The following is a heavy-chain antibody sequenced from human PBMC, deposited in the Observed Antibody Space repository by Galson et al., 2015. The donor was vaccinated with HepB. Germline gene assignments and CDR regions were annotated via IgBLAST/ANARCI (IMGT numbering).Heavy chain of an antibody. Sequence: SLRLSCAASGFDFYYAWMSWVRQAPGKGLEWVGLIKSNPAGGESNYAAPVKDRFSISRDDSENTVFLQMNSLKTEDTAVYYCIWVQRISIEGYFYYYLDVWGKGTTVTVSS. V-gene: IGHV3-15*01. CDR2: IKSNPAGGES. D-gene: IGHD3-3*02. CDR3: IWVQRISIEGYFYYYLDV. J-gene: IGHJ6*03. CDR1: GFDFYYAW.